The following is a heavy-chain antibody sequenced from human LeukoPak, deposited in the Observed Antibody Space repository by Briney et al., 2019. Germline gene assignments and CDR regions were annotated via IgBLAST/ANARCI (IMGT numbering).Heavy chain of an antibody. J-gene: IGHJ6*03. CDR3: ARESHYYYYYMDV. Sequence: SVKVSCKASGGTFSRYAISWVRQAPGQGLEWMGRIIPIFGTANYAQKFQGRVTITTDESTSTAYMELSSLRSEDTAVYYCARESHYYYYYMDVWGKGTTVTVSS. CDR2: IIPIFGTA. V-gene: IGHV1-69*05. CDR1: GGTFSRYA.